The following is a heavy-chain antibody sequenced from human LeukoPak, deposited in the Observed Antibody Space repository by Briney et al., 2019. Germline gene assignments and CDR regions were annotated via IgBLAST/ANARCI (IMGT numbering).Heavy chain of an antibody. CDR3: ARGEMTTIEDAFDV. V-gene: IGHV4-61*02. J-gene: IGHJ3*01. Sequence: SEALSLTCTDSGGSISSGSYYWSWIRQPAGKGLEWIGRIYTSGSTNYNPSLKSRVTISLDTSKNQFSLKLSSVTAADTALYFCARGEMTTIEDAFDVWGQGTMVTVSS. D-gene: IGHD5-24*01. CDR2: IYTSGST. CDR1: GGSISSGSYY.